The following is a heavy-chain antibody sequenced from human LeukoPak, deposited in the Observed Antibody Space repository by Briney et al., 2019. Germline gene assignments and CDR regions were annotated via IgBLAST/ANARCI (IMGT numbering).Heavy chain of an antibody. V-gene: IGHV4-34*01. CDR3: ARFGIYCGGDCYWTFFDY. Sequence: PSETLSLTCAVYGGSFSGYYWSWIRQPPGKGLEWIGEINHSGSTNYNPSLKSRVTISVDTSKNQFSLKLSSVTAADTAVYYCARFGIYCGGDCYWTFFDYWGQGTLVTVSS. CDR2: INHSGST. J-gene: IGHJ4*02. D-gene: IGHD2-21*02. CDR1: GGSFSGYY.